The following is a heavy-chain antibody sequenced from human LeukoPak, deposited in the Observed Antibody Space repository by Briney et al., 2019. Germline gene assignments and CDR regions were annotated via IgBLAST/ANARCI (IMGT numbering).Heavy chain of an antibody. J-gene: IGHJ4*02. CDR2: ISSTSTYI. V-gene: IGHV3-21*01. Sequence: PGGSLRLSCAASGFTFSSFTMNWVRQAPGKGLEWVSSISSTSTYIHYADSVKGRFTISRDNAKNSLYLQMNSLRAEDTAVYYCAKVFEVRGARRPKDYWGQGTLVIVSS. D-gene: IGHD3-10*01. CDR3: AKVFEVRGARRPKDY. CDR1: GFTFSSFT.